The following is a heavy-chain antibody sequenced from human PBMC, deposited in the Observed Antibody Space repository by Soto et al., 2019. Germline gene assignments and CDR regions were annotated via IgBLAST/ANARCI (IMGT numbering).Heavy chain of an antibody. CDR2: IYPGDSDT. Sequence: GESLKISCKGSGYSFTSYWIGWVRQMPGKGLEWMGIIYPGDSDTRYSPSFQGQVTISADKSISTAYLQWSSLKASDTAMYYYARPAVAGRQFSCNWFDPWGQGTLVTVSS. D-gene: IGHD6-19*01. V-gene: IGHV5-51*01. CDR1: GYSFTSYW. J-gene: IGHJ5*02. CDR3: ARPAVAGRQFSCNWFDP.